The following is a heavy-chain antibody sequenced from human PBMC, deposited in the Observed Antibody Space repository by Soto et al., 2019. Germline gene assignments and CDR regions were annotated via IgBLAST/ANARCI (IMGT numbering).Heavy chain of an antibody. D-gene: IGHD4-17*01. CDR1: GGSISIYY. Sequence: SDTLSLTCTVSGGSISIYYWSWIRQPPGKGLEWIGYIYYSGSTNYNPSLKSRVTISVDTSKNQFSLKLSSVTAADTAVYYCARGDYGDNDAFDIWGQGTMVTVSS. CDR3: ARGDYGDNDAFDI. V-gene: IGHV4-59*01. J-gene: IGHJ3*02. CDR2: IYYSGST.